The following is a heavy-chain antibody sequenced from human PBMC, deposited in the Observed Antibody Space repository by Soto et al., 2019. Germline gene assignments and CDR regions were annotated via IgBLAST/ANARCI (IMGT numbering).Heavy chain of an antibody. CDR3: AGVGGSVDWYLDL. CDR1: GFTFSSYG. CDR2: IWYDGSNK. J-gene: IGHJ2*01. D-gene: IGHD2-15*01. V-gene: IGHV3-33*01. Sequence: QVQLVESGGGVVQPGRSLRLSCAASGFTFSSYGMHWVRQAPGKGLEWVAVIWYDGSNKYYADSVKGRFTISRDNSMNMLYLEVDSLAVEDRAVDCCAGVGGSVDWYLDLWGRGTLVIVSS.